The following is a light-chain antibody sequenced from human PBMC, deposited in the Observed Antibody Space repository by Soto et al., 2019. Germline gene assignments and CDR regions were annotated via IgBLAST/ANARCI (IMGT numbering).Light chain of an antibody. V-gene: IGKV1-5*03. J-gene: IGKJ1*01. CDR3: QQYYSFPRT. CDR2: KAS. Sequence: IHMTHSPSSLSASFGDIVTITFRASQTISSWLAWYQQKPGKAPKLLIYKASTLKSGVPSRFSGSGSGTDFTLTISCLQSEDFATYYCQQYYSFPRTFGQGTKVDIK. CDR1: QTISSW.